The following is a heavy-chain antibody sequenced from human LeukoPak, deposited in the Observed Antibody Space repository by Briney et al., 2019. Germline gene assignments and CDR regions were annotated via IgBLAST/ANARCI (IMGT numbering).Heavy chain of an antibody. CDR3: ARRTLTIRTFDI. CDR2: MNPNSGNT. J-gene: IGHJ3*02. V-gene: IGHV1-8*03. CDR1: GYTFTSYD. Sequence: ASVKVSCKASGYTFTSYDINWVRQATGQGLEWMGWMNPNSGNTGYAQKFQGRVTITRNTSISTAYMELNSLRSEDTAVYYCARRTLTIRTFDIWGQGTMVTVSS. D-gene: IGHD3-3*01.